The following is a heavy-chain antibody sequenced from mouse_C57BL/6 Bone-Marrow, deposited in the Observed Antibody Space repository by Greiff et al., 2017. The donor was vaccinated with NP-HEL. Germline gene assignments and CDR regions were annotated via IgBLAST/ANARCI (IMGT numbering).Heavy chain of an antibody. CDR3: ARCYYGSSYEVDY. V-gene: IGHV1-18*01. CDR1: GYTFTDYN. CDR2: INPNNGGT. D-gene: IGHD1-1*01. J-gene: IGHJ4*01. Sequence: EVQLQQSGPELVKPGASVKIPCKASGYTFTDYNMDWVKQSHGKSLEWIGDINPNNGGTIYNQKFKGEATLTVDKSSSTAYMELRSLTSEDTAVYYCARCYYGSSYEVDYWGQGTSVTVSS.